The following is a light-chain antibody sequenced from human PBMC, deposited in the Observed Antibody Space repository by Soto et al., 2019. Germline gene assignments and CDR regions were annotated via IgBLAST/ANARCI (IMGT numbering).Light chain of an antibody. Sequence: AIRMTQSPSSFSASTGDRVTITCRASQGISSYLAWYQQKPGKAPKLLIYAASPLQSGVPSRFSGSGSGTDFSLTISCLQSEDFATYYCQQYYSYPQLTFGGGTKVEIK. CDR2: AAS. J-gene: IGKJ4*01. V-gene: IGKV1-8*01. CDR3: QQYYSYPQLT. CDR1: QGISSY.